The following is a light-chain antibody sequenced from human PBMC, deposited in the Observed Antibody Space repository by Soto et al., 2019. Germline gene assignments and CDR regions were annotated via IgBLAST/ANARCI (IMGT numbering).Light chain of an antibody. Sequence: QSVLTQPPSASGSLGQSVTIPCTGTSSDVGGYDHVSWYQQHPGKAPKLMIYEVTKRPAGVPDRFSGSKSGNTASLTVSGLQAEDEADYYCSSDAGNYNYVFGTRTKVTVL. V-gene: IGLV2-8*01. J-gene: IGLJ1*01. CDR2: EVT. CDR1: SSDVGGYDH. CDR3: SSDAGNYNYV.